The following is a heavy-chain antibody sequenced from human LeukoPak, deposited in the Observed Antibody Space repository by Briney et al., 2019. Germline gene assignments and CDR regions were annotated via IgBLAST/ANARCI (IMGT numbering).Heavy chain of an antibody. V-gene: IGHV1-2*02. CDR2: INPNSGGT. D-gene: IGHD5/OR15-5a*01. CDR3: ARPTANLRNAFDI. J-gene: IGHJ3*02. Sequence: ASVKVSCRASGYTFTGYYMHWVRQAPGQGLELMGWINPNSGGTNYAQKFQGRVTMTRDTSISTAYIELSRLRSDDTAVYSCARPTANLRNAFDIWGQGTMVSVSS. CDR1: GYTFTGYY.